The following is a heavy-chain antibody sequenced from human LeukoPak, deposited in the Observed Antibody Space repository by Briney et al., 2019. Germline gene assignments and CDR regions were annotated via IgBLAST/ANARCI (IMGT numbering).Heavy chain of an antibody. CDR3: ARGGIAAAGRSPYYYYMDV. D-gene: IGHD6-13*01. Sequence: ASVKVSCKASLYTFTGYYMHWVRQAPGQGLEWMRWINPNSGGTNYAQKFQGRVTMTRDTSISTAYMELSRLRSDDTAVYYCARGGIAAAGRSPYYYYMDVWGKGTTVTVSS. CDR2: INPNSGGT. CDR1: LYTFTGYY. V-gene: IGHV1-2*02. J-gene: IGHJ6*03.